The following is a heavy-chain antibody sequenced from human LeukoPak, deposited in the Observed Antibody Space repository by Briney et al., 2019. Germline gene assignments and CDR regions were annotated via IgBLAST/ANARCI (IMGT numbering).Heavy chain of an antibody. V-gene: IGHV3-74*01. Sequence: GGSLRLSCAASGFTFSSYWMHWVRQAPGKGLVWVSRINTDGSSTSYADSVKGRFTISRDNAKNTLYLQMNSLRAEDTAVYYCARGGDFWSGYLDYWGQGTLVTVSS. CDR1: GFTFSSYW. CDR2: INTDGSST. CDR3: ARGGDFWSGYLDY. D-gene: IGHD3-3*01. J-gene: IGHJ4*02.